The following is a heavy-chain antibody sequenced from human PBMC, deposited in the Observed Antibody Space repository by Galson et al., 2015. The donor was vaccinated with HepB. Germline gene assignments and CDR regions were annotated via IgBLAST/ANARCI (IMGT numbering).Heavy chain of an antibody. Sequence: SLRLSCAVSGFTFSDFYMNWIRQAPGKGLEWVSYVHSSSLYSNYGDSVKGRFTISRDNSRNTLYLQMDSLRIEDTAVYYCARFLRSAFTFDFWGHGTLVTVSS. J-gene: IGHJ4*01. D-gene: IGHD3-3*01. V-gene: IGHV3-11*06. CDR3: ARFLRSAFTFDF. CDR1: GFTFSDFY. CDR2: VHSSSLYS.